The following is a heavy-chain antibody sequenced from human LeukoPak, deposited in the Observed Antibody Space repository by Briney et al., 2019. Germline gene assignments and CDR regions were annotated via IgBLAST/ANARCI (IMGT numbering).Heavy chain of an antibody. CDR2: IYYSGST. J-gene: IGHJ5*02. CDR1: GGSVSTAGYF. Sequence: SETLSLTCTASGGSVSTAGYFWNWIRQHPGKGLEWIGYIYYSGSTYYNPSLKSRVTISADTSTKQFSLNLSSVTAADTAVYYCARVSFHSGGPGPWGQGTLVTVSS. D-gene: IGHD2-15*01. V-gene: IGHV4-31*03. CDR3: ARVSFHSGGPGP.